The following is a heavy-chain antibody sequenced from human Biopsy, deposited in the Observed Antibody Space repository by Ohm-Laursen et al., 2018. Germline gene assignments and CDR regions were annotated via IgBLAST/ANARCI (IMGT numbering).Heavy chain of an antibody. CDR1: GFSFDNHV. V-gene: IGHV3-9*01. J-gene: IGHJ6*02. D-gene: IGHD6-13*01. Sequence: SLRLSCSASGFSFDNHVMHWVRQAPGKGLEWVSGISWNSDSIGYADSVKGRFTISRDNAKNSLYLQMNSPRSEDTALYYCAKDRYPSSWHYYYGMDVWGQGTTVTVSS. CDR2: ISWNSDSI. CDR3: AKDRYPSSWHYYYGMDV.